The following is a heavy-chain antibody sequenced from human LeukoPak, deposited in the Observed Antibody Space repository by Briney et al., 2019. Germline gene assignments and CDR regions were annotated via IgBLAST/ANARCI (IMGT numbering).Heavy chain of an antibody. J-gene: IGHJ5*02. CDR2: INTNTGNP. CDR3: ARAGDQTLTWNWFDP. V-gene: IGHV7-4-1*02. D-gene: IGHD4-17*01. Sequence: ASVKVSCKASGYTFTSYAMNWVRQAPGQGLEWMGWINTNTGNPTYAQGLTGRFVFSLDTSVSTAYLQISSLKAEDTAVYYCARAGDQTLTWNWFDPWGQGTLVTVSS. CDR1: GYTFTSYA.